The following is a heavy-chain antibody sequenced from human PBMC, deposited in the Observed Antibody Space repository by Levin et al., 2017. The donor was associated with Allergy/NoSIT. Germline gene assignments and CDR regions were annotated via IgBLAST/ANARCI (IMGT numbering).Heavy chain of an antibody. J-gene: IGHJ5*02. CDR1: GGSFSGYY. D-gene: IGHD2-15*01. Sequence: RSSETLSLTCAVYGGSFSGYYWSWIRQPPGKGLEWIGEINHSGSTNYNPSLKSRVTISVDTSKNQFSLKLSSVTAADTAVYYCARATIVVVVAAISDWFDPWGQGTLVTVSS. CDR2: INHSGST. CDR3: ARATIVVVVAAISDWFDP. V-gene: IGHV4-34*01.